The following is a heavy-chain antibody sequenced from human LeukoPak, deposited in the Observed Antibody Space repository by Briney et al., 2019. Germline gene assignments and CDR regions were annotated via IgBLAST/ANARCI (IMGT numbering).Heavy chain of an antibody. V-gene: IGHV3-74*01. Sequence: GGSLRLSCVTSGITFSNYYMHWVRQAPGEGLVWVSHIIQDGSVTSYADSVEGRFTISRDNAKNTVYLQLNNLRAEDTAVYYCATDDYRGLGYWGQGTLVTVSS. J-gene: IGHJ4*02. CDR3: ATDDYRGLGY. D-gene: IGHD3-16*01. CDR1: GITFSNYY. CDR2: IIQDGSVT.